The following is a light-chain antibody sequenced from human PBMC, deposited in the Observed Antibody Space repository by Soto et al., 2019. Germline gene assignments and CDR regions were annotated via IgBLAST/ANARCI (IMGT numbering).Light chain of an antibody. CDR2: GAS. Sequence: ERVMTQSPATLSVSPGERATLSCRASQTVSNNLAWYQHKSGQAPRLLIYGASTRATGIPARFSGSGSGTEFTLTISSLQSEDSATYYCHQYNNWPETFGQGTTMEIK. J-gene: IGKJ1*01. CDR1: QTVSNN. V-gene: IGKV3-15*01. CDR3: HQYNNWPET.